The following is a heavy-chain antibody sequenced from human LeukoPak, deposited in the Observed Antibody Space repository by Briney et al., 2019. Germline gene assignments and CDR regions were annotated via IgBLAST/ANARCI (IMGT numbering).Heavy chain of an antibody. Sequence: PGESLRLSCAASGFTFTNAWMSWVRQAPGKGLEWVGRIKSKTDGGATDYAAPVKGRFTISRDDSRDTLYLQMSSLKAEDTAVYYCTTERGTASWYEYYFDNSGQRILVTVAS. CDR3: TTERGTASWYEYYFDN. CDR2: IKSKTDGGAT. V-gene: IGHV3-15*01. CDR1: GFTFTNAW. J-gene: IGHJ4*02. D-gene: IGHD6-13*01.